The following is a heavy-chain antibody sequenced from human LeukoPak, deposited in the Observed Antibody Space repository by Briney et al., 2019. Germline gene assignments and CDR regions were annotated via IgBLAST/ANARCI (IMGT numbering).Heavy chain of an antibody. Sequence: PGGSLRLSCAASGLTFSSYGMHWVRQAPGKGLEWVAVIWYDGSNKYYADSVKGRFTISRDNSKNTLYLQMNSLRAEDTAVYYCARDKSTGKYFDLWGRGTLVTVSS. CDR2: IWYDGSNK. CDR3: ARDKSTGKYFDL. J-gene: IGHJ2*01. CDR1: GLTFSSYG. D-gene: IGHD2/OR15-2a*01. V-gene: IGHV3-33*01.